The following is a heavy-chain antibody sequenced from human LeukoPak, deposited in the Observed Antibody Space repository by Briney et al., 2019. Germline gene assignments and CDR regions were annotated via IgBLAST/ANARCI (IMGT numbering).Heavy chain of an antibody. CDR2: ISYDGSNK. Sequence: QPGRSLRLSCAASGFTFSSYAMHWVRQAPGKGLEWVAVISYDGSNKYYADSVKGRFTISRDNSKNTLYLQMNSLRAEDTAVYYCAREEMATMLNAFDIWGQGTMVTVSS. J-gene: IGHJ3*02. V-gene: IGHV3-30*01. CDR1: GFTFSSYA. D-gene: IGHD5-24*01. CDR3: AREEMATMLNAFDI.